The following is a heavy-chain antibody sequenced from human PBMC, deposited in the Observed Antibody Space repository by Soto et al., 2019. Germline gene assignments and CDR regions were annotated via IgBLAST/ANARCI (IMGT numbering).Heavy chain of an antibody. CDR3: TRGPRSTSTGTGAF. D-gene: IGHD1-1*01. Sequence: LRLSCAASGCTFSMYWMHWVRQVPGKGPEWVSRINDDGSSTNYADSVKGRFTISRDNAKNTLYLQMNALRAEDTAVYYCTRGPRSTSTGTGAFWGQGTMVTVXS. J-gene: IGHJ4*02. CDR1: GCTFSMYW. V-gene: IGHV3-74*01. CDR2: INDDGSST.